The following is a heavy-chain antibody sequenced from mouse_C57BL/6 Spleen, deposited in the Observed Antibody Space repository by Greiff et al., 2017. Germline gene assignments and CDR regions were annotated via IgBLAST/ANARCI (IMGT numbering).Heavy chain of an antibody. J-gene: IGHJ4*01. V-gene: IGHV1-22*01. CDR1: GYTFTDYN. D-gene: IGHD1-1*01. CDR2: INPNNGGT. CDR3: AITTGVPYAMDY. Sequence: VQLKQSGPELVKPGASVKMSCKASGYTFTDYNMHWVKQSHGKSLEWIGYINPNNGGTSYNQKFKGKATLTVNKSSSTAYMELRSLTSEDSAVYYCAITTGVPYAMDYWGQGTSVTVSS.